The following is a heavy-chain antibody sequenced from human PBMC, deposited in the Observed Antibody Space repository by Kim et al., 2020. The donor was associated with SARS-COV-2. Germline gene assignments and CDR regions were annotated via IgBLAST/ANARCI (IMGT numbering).Heavy chain of an antibody. CDR1: GFTFSSYS. CDR3: ARGQAGLREGFDY. J-gene: IGHJ4*02. D-gene: IGHD6-19*01. Sequence: GGSLRLSCAASGFTFSSYSMNWVRQAPGKGLELVSSISSSSSYIYYADSVKGQFTTSRNNAKNSLYLLVNSLRAEDTAVYYCARGQAGLREGFDYWGQGTRVTVSS. CDR2: ISSSSSYI. V-gene: IGHV3-21*01.